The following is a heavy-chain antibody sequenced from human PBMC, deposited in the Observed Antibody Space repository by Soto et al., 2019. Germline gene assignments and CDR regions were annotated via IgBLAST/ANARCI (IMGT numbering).Heavy chain of an antibody. CDR2: IYYSGST. Sequence: PSETLSLTCTVSGGSISSGGYYWSWIRQHPGKGLEWIGYIYYSGSTYYNPSLKSRVTISVDTSKNQFSLKLSSVTAADTAVYYCARRYFDWSSTGNWFDPWGQGTLVTVSS. J-gene: IGHJ5*02. CDR3: ARRYFDWSSTGNWFDP. V-gene: IGHV4-31*03. D-gene: IGHD3-9*01. CDR1: GGSISSGGYY.